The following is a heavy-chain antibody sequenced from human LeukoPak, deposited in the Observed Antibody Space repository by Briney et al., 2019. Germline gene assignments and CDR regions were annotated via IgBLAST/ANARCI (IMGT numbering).Heavy chain of an antibody. CDR2: IIPIFGTA. D-gene: IGHD3-3*01. V-gene: IGHV1-69*05. Sequence: PVKVSCRASGGTFSSYAISWVRQAPGQGLEWMGGIIPIFGTANYAQKFQGRVTITTDESTSTAYMELSSLRSEDTAVYYCAKADLVLEWPPQGEAFDIWGQGTMVTVSS. J-gene: IGHJ3*02. CDR3: AKADLVLEWPPQGEAFDI. CDR1: GGTFSSYA.